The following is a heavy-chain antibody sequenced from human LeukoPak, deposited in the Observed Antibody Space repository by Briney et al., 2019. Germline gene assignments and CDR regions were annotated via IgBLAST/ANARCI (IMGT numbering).Heavy chain of an antibody. Sequence: SETLSLTCAVYGGSFSGYYWSWIRQPPGKGLEWIGEINHSGSTNYNPSLKSRVTISVDTSKNQFSLKLSSVTAADTAVYYCARDPRYCSGGSCYSGAYYYYGMDVWGQGTTVTVSS. D-gene: IGHD2-15*01. J-gene: IGHJ6*02. CDR2: INHSGST. CDR1: GGSFSGYY. V-gene: IGHV4-34*01. CDR3: ARDPRYCSGGSCYSGAYYYYGMDV.